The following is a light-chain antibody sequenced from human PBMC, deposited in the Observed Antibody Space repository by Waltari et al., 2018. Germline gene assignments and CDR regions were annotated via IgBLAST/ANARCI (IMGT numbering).Light chain of an antibody. CDR1: QAISNNY. J-gene: IGKJ1*01. CDR3: QQYGSPPRT. CDR2: NAS. Sequence: EMGLTQSPGPLSFSPGERATLSCRASQAISNNYLAWYQQKPGQAPRLLIYNASLRGTGIPDKFSGSGSGTDFTLTISRLEPEDFAVYYCQQYGSPPRTFGQGTKVEIK. V-gene: IGKV3-20*01.